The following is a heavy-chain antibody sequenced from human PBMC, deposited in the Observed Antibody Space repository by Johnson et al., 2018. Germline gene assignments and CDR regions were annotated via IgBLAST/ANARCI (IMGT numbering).Heavy chain of an antibody. CDR1: GFTFSSYG. D-gene: IGHD2-21*01. Sequence: QVQLQESGGGVVQPGRSLRLSCAASGFTFSSYGMHWVRQAPGKGLEWVAVISYAGSNKNYADSVKGRFTISRDNSKNTLYLQMNSLRAEDTAVYYCAKDLLDAFDIWGQGTMVTVSS. J-gene: IGHJ3*02. CDR3: AKDLLDAFDI. CDR2: ISYAGSNK. V-gene: IGHV3-30*18.